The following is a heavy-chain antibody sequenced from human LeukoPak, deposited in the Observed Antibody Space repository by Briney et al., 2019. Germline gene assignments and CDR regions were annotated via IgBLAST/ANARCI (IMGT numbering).Heavy chain of an antibody. V-gene: IGHV4-4*07. Sequence: SETLSLTCTVSGGSISGYYWSWIRQPAGEGLEWIGRIYTSGSTNYNPSLKSRVTMSVDTSKNQFSLKLSSVPAADTAVYYCARALPYNWNYVPFDYWGQGTLVTVSS. CDR1: GGSISGYY. J-gene: IGHJ4*02. CDR3: ARALPYNWNYVPFDY. D-gene: IGHD1-7*01. CDR2: IYTSGST.